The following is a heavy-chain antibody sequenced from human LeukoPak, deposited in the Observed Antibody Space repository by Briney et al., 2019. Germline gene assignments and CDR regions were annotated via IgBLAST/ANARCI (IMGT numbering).Heavy chain of an antibody. V-gene: IGHV3-21*01. CDR3: AKRGYCGGDCFSEFDY. Sequence: GGPLRLSCAASGFTFSSYAMNWVRQAPGKGLEWGSSISSSSSYIYYADSVKGRFTISRDNAKNSLYLQMNSLRAEDTAVYYCAKRGYCGGDCFSEFDYWGQGTLVTVSS. CDR1: GFTFSSYA. J-gene: IGHJ4*02. D-gene: IGHD2-21*02. CDR2: ISSSSSYI.